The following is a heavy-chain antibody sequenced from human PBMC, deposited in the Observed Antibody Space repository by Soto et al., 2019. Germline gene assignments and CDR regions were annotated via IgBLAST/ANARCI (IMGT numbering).Heavy chain of an antibody. V-gene: IGHV5-51*01. J-gene: IGHJ6*02. CDR2: VYPGDSDT. CDR1: GYRFSRYW. CDR3: PKYVLTGGGTRPGMDG. D-gene: IGHD1-7*01. Sequence: DSLKISCKGSGYRFSRYWIAWVRQMPGKGMEWMGIVYPGDSDTRYSPSFQGQVTISADKSISTAFLQWSSLKASDTAIYFCPKYVLTGGGTRPGMDGWGQGATLTVAS.